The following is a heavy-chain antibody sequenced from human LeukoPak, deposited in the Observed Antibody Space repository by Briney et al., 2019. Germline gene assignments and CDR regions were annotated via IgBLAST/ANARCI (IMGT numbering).Heavy chain of an antibody. CDR1: GFTFSRYG. V-gene: IGHV3-23*01. CDR2: ISASGGST. CDR3: AKDLNLHDAFDI. Sequence: PGGSLRLSCAASGFTFSRYGMSWVRQAPGKGLEWVSVISASGGSTYYADSVKGRFTISRDNSKNTLYLQMNSLRAEDTAVYYCAKDLNLHDAFDIWGQGTMVTVSS. J-gene: IGHJ3*02.